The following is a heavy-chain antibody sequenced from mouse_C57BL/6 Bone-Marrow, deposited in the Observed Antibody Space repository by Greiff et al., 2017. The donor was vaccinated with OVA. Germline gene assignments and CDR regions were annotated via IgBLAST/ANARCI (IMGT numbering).Heavy chain of an antibody. CDR3: TRVYYYGSSYRYFDY. V-gene: IGHV5-9-1*02. CDR1: GFTFSSYA. CDR2: ISSGGDYI. D-gene: IGHD1-1*01. J-gene: IGHJ2*01. Sequence: EVKLMESGAGLVKPGGSLKLSCAASGFTFSSYAMSWVRQTPEKRLEWVAYISSGGDYIYYADTVKGRFTISRDNARNTLYLQMSSLKSEDTAMYYCTRVYYYGSSYRYFDYWGQGTTLTVSS.